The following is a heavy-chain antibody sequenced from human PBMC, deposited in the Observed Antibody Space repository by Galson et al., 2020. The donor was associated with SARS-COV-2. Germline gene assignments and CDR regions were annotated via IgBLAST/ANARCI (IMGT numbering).Heavy chain of an antibody. CDR1: GYTFTGYY. Sequence: ASVKVSCKASGYTFTGYYMHWMRQAPGQGLEWMGWINPNSGGTHYAQKFQGRVTMTGDTSISTAYMELRRLTSDDTAVYWCARGYSSSWLPGFDPWGQGTLVTVSS. D-gene: IGHD6-13*01. V-gene: IGHV1-2*02. CDR3: ARGYSSSWLPGFDP. J-gene: IGHJ5*02. CDR2: INPNSGGT.